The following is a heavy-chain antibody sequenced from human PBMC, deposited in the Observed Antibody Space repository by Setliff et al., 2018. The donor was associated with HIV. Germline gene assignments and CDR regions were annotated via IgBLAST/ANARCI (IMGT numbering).Heavy chain of an antibody. CDR3: ARAAPYYDYVWGSYRHFDY. Sequence: SETLSLTCTVSGGSISSGGYYWSWIRQHPGKGLEWIGYIYYSGSTYYNPSLRSRVTISVDTSKNQFSLKLSSVTAADTAVYYCARAAPYYDYVWGSYRHFDYWGQGTLVTVSS. J-gene: IGHJ4*02. CDR2: IYYSGST. D-gene: IGHD3-16*02. V-gene: IGHV4-31*03. CDR1: GGSISSGGYY.